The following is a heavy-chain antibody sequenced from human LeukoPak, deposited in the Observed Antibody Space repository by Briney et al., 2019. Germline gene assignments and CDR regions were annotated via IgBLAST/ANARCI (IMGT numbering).Heavy chain of an antibody. CDR3: ARVATVTLRKYYFDY. V-gene: IGHV4-39*07. CDR1: GGSISSSSYY. D-gene: IGHD4-17*01. J-gene: IGHJ4*02. CDR2: IYYYGST. Sequence: SETLSLTCTVSGGSISSSSYYWGWIRQPPGKGLEWIGSIYYYGSTYYSPSLKSRVAISVDTSKNQFSLKLSSVTAANTAVYYCARVATVTLRKYYFDYWGQGTLVTVSS.